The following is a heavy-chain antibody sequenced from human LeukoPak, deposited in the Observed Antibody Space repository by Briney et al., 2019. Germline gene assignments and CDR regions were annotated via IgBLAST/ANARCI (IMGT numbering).Heavy chain of an antibody. D-gene: IGHD6-13*01. J-gene: IGHJ4*02. Sequence: ASVKDSCKVSGYTLTELSMHWVRQAPGQGLEWMGIINPSGGSATNAQMFQGRVTMTRDTSTVYMELSSLRSEDTAVYYCAREGVAATGLDYWGQGTLVTVSS. CDR1: GYTLTELS. CDR2: INPSGGSA. V-gene: IGHV1-46*01. CDR3: AREGVAATGLDY.